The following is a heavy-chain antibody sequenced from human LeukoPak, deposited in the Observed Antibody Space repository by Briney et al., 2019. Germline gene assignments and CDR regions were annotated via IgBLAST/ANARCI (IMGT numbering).Heavy chain of an antibody. V-gene: IGHV5-51*01. CDR3: ASRNSASYWYFDI. CDR2: IFPADSST. CDR1: GYNFRSSW. D-gene: IGHD3-16*01. Sequence: GESLKISCQGSGYNFRSSWVAWVRQTPGKGLEWMGIIFPADSSTRYSPSFQGQVTISADKSISTAYLHWSSLKASASALYYCASRNSASYWYFDIWGRGTRVTVSS. J-gene: IGHJ2*01.